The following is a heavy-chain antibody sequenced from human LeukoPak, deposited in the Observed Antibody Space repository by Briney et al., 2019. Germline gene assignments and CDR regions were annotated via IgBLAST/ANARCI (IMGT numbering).Heavy chain of an antibody. V-gene: IGHV3-7*03. CDR2: IKQDGTEK. CDR1: GFTFTTYW. J-gene: IGHJ4*02. CDR3: ARARRSYYYDSSGYPHNIDY. D-gene: IGHD3-22*01. Sequence: GGSLRLSCAASGFTFTTYWMSWVRQAPGKGLEWVANIKQDGTEKYYVDSVKGRFTISRDNAKNSLYLQMNSLRAEDTAVYYCARARRSYYYDSSGYPHNIDYWGQGTLVTVSS.